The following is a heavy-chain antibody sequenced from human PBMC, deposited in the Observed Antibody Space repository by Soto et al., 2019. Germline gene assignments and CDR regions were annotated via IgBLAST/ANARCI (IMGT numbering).Heavy chain of an antibody. CDR1: GGSISSGGYY. CDR3: ARRRGGDLDY. V-gene: IGHV4-31*01. CDR2: IYYSGST. Sequence: QVQLQESGPGLVKPSQTLSLTCTVSGGSISSGGYYWSWIRQHPGKGLEWIGYIYYSGSTYYNPPLKSPVTISVDTYTNQFSLKLSSGTAADTAVYYCARRRGGDLDYWGQGTLVTVSS. D-gene: IGHD2-21*02. J-gene: IGHJ4*02.